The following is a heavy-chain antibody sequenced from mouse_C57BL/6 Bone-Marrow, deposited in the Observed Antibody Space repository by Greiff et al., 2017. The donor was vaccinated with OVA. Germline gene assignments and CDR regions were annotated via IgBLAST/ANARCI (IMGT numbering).Heavy chain of an antibody. D-gene: IGHD1-1*01. CDR3: AIYYDGPFDY. CDR1: GYTFTSYW. V-gene: IGHV1-69*01. CDR2: IDPSDSYT. Sequence: QVQLQQPGAELVMPGASVKLSCKASGYTFTSYWMHWVKQRPGQGLEWIGEIDPSDSYTNYNQKFKGKSTLTVDKSSSTAYMQLSSLTSEDSAVYDCAIYYDGPFDYWGQGTTLTVSS. J-gene: IGHJ2*01.